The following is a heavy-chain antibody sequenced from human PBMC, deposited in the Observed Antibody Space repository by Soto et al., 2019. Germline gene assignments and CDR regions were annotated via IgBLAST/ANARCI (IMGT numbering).Heavy chain of an antibody. D-gene: IGHD3-10*01. CDR3: ARRYGSFFDI. CDR1: GGSISSYY. CDR2: IYYSGST. Sequence: SETLSLTCTVSGGSISSYYWSWIRQPPGKGLEWIGYIYYSGSTNYNPSLKSRVTISVDTSRNQFSLKLSSVTAADTAVYYCARRYGSFFDIWGQGTMVTVSS. V-gene: IGHV4-59*08. J-gene: IGHJ3*02.